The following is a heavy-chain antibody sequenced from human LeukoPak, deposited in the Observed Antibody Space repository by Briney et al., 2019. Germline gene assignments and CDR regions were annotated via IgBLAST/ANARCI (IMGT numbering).Heavy chain of an antibody. CDR1: GFTFDDYA. D-gene: IGHD3-22*01. J-gene: IGHJ4*02. Sequence: GRSLRLSCAASGFTFDDYAMHWVRQAPGKGLEWVSGINWNSGSIGYADSVKGRFTISRDNSKNTLYLQMNSLRAEDTAVYYCARDTDYYDSSGYYIFDYWGQGTLVSVSS. CDR3: ARDTDYYDSSGYYIFDY. CDR2: INWNSGSI. V-gene: IGHV3-9*01.